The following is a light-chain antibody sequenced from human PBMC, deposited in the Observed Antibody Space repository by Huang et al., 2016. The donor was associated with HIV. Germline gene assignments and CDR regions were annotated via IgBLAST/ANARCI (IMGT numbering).Light chain of an antibody. CDR3: QQRRPWPPT. Sequence: EIVLTQSPVPLSRSPVQRATLSCRASQSVDTYLAWYPQKPGQAPRLLIYHASNRATGFPARFSGSGCGTDFTLTISSRGPDHFVLYVCQQRRPWPPTFGGGTTMEIK. CDR2: HAS. V-gene: IGKV3-11*01. J-gene: IGKJ4*01. CDR1: QSVDTY.